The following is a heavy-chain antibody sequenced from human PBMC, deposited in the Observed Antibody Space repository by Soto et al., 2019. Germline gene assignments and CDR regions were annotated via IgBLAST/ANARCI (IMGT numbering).Heavy chain of an antibody. CDR2: IWYDGSNK. CDR3: ARAGGYRFFFDY. Sequence: LRLSCAASGFTFSSYGMHWVRQAPGKGLEWVAVIWYDGSNKYYADSVKGRFTISRDNSKSTLYLQMNSLRAEDTAVYDCARAGGYRFFFDYWGPGTLVTVSS. J-gene: IGHJ4*02. V-gene: IGHV3-33*01. D-gene: IGHD5-18*01. CDR1: GFTFSSYG.